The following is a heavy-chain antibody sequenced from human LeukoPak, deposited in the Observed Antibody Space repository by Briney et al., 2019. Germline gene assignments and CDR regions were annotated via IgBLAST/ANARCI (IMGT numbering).Heavy chain of an antibody. V-gene: IGHV1-2*02. Sequence: ASVKVSCKASGYTFTGYYMHWVRQAPGQGLEWMGWINPNSGGTNYAQKFQGRVTMTRDTSISTAYMELSRQRSDDTAVYYCASRCNMTTPEGTDYWGQGTLVTVSS. CDR3: ASRCNMTTPEGTDY. CDR2: INPNSGGT. CDR1: GYTFTGYY. D-gene: IGHD2/OR15-2a*01. J-gene: IGHJ4*02.